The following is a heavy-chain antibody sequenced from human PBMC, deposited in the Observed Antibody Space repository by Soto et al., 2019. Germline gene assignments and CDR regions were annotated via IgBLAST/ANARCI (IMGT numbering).Heavy chain of an antibody. Sequence: PSETLSLTCAVSSGSISSSNWWSWVRQPPGKGLEWIGEIYHSGSTNYNPSLKSRVTISVDTSKNQFSLKLSSVTAGDTALYYCARHWLSGYAPADCWGQGTLVTVSS. V-gene: IGHV4-4*02. CDR2: IYHSGST. D-gene: IGHD5-12*01. CDR1: SGSISSSNW. CDR3: ARHWLSGYAPADC. J-gene: IGHJ4*02.